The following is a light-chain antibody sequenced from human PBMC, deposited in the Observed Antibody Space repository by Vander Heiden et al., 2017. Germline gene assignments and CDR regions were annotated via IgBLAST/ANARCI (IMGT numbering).Light chain of an antibody. J-gene: IGKJ3*01. CDR2: GAT. Sequence: EIVLTQSPATLSLSPGERATLSCRASQSVSSSYLAWYQQKPGQAPRRLIYGATSRAAGIPDRFSGSGCGTNVTLIISRLEPEDFAVYYCQQYCSSPPFTFGPGTKVDIK. CDR1: QSVSSSY. CDR3: QQYCSSPPFT. V-gene: IGKV3-20*01.